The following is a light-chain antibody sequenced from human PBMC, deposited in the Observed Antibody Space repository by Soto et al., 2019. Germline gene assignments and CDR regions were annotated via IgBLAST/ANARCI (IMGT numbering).Light chain of an antibody. V-gene: IGKV3-15*01. CDR3: QQYNNWPPWT. CDR1: QSVSSN. J-gene: IGKJ1*01. CDR2: GAS. Sequence: EIVMTQSPATLSVSPGERATPSGRASQSVSSNLAWYQQKPGQAPRLLIYGASTRATGIPARFSGSGSGTEFTLTISSLQSEDFAVYYCQQYNNWPPWTFGQGTKVEIK.